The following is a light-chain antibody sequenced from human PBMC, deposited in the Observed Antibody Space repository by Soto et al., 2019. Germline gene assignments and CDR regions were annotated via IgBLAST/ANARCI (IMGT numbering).Light chain of an antibody. CDR1: SSNIGKNA. CDR2: YDD. CDR3: AAWDDSLNVVL. Sequence: QAVVTQPPSVSDAPRQRVTISCSGNSSNIGKNAVNWYQHLPGKAPKLLIYYDDLLPSGVSDRFSGSKSGTSASLAISGLQSDDEGDYYCAAWDDSLNVVLFGGGTQLTVL. J-gene: IGLJ3*02. V-gene: IGLV1-36*01.